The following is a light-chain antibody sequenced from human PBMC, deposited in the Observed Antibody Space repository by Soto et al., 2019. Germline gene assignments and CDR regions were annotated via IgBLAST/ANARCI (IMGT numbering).Light chain of an antibody. Sequence: QSVLTQSPSASASLGASVKLTCTLSSGHTNYVIAWHQQQPEKGPRYLMKVNSDGSHNKGDGVPDRFSGSSSGAERYLTISSLQSADEAEYYCQTWDTGNRVVFGGGPKLTVL. J-gene: IGLJ2*01. V-gene: IGLV4-69*01. CDR3: QTWDTGNRVV. CDR1: SGHTNYV. CDR2: VNSDGSH.